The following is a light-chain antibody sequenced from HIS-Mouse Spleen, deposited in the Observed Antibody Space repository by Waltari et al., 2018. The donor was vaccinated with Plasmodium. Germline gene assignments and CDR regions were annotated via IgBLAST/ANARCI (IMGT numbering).Light chain of an antibody. J-gene: IGKJ3*01. V-gene: IGKV1-33*01. Sequence: DIQMTQSPSSLSASVGDRVTITCQASQDISNYLNWYQQKPGKAPKLLIYDASNLETGVPSRFSGSGCGTDFTFTISSLQPEDIATYYCQQYDNLPPLFTFGPGTKVDIK. CDR1: QDISNY. CDR2: DAS. CDR3: QQYDNLPPLFT.